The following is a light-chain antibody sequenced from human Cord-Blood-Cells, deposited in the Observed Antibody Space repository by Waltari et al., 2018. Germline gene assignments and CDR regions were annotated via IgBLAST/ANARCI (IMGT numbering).Light chain of an antibody. CDR2: DVI. J-gene: IGLJ1*01. V-gene: IGLV2-14*03. Sequence: QSALTQPASVSGSPGQSITISCTGTSSDVGGYNYVSWYQQHPGKAPKLMIYDVIKRPSGVSNRFSGSSSGNTASLTISGLQAEDEVDYYCSSYTSSSAPFVFGTGTKVTVL. CDR1: SSDVGGYNY. CDR3: SSYTSSSAPFV.